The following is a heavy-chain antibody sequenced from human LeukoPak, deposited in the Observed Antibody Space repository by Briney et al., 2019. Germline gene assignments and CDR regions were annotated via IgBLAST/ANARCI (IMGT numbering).Heavy chain of an antibody. J-gene: IGHJ4*02. CDR3: ARDSQAYCGGDCYSVPYDY. CDR2: ISYDGSNK. V-gene: IGHV3-30*04. D-gene: IGHD2-21*02. Sequence: PGGSLRLSCAASGFTFSSYAMHWVRQAPGKGLEWVAVISYDGSNKYYADSVKGRFTISRDNSKNTLYLQMNSLRAEDTAVYYCARDSQAYCGGDCYSVPYDYWGQGTLVTASS. CDR1: GFTFSSYA.